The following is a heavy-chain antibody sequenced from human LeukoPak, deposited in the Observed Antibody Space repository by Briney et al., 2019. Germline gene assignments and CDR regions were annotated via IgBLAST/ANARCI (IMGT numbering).Heavy chain of an antibody. Sequence: SETLSLTCTVSGGSFEHYFWSWIRQPPGKGLEFLGYVYYTGSSGYSPSLKSRLTISADTAKNQFSLKLRSVTAADTAVYYCASHRRSHGAEYWGQGTLVTVSS. CDR1: GGSFEHYF. V-gene: IGHV4-59*01. CDR2: VYYTGSS. CDR3: ASHRRSHGAEY. D-gene: IGHD5-18*01. J-gene: IGHJ4*02.